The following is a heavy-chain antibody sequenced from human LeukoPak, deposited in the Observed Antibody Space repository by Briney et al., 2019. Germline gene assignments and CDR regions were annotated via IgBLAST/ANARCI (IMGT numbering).Heavy chain of an antibody. Sequence: GGSLRLSCAASGFTFSDYYMSWIRQAPGKGLEWVSYISSSGSTIYYADSVKGRFTISRDNAKNSLYLQMNSLRAEDTAVYYCARASGSKYYYYYYMDVWGKGTTVTVSS. CDR2: ISSSGSTI. J-gene: IGHJ6*03. V-gene: IGHV3-11*04. D-gene: IGHD3-10*01. CDR1: GFTFSDYY. CDR3: ARASGSKYYYYYYMDV.